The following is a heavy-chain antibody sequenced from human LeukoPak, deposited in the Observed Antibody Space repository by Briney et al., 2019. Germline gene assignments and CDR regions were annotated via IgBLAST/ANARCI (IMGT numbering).Heavy chain of an antibody. CDR3: ARTGIQLWLRGPFDY. Sequence: PETLSLTCAVYGRSFSGYYWSWIRQLPGKGLEWIGEINHSGSTNYNPSLKSRVTISVDTSKNQFSLKLSSVTAADTAVYYCARTGIQLWLRGPFDYWGQGTLVTVSS. D-gene: IGHD5-18*01. V-gene: IGHV4-34*01. CDR2: INHSGST. CDR1: GRSFSGYY. J-gene: IGHJ4*02.